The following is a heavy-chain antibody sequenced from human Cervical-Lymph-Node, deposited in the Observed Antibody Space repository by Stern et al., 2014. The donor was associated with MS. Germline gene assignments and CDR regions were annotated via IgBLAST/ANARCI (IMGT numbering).Heavy chain of an antibody. Sequence: QVQLVQSGAEVKKPGASLKVSCKASGYTFTSYYMHWVRQPPGQGIEWMGIINPSGGSTSYAQKFQGRVTMTQDTFTITVYMEVSSLRSEDTAVYYCASRGGQLDYWGQGTLVTVSS. CDR3: ASRGGQLDY. V-gene: IGHV1-46*03. CDR1: GYTFTSYY. CDR2: INPSGGST. J-gene: IGHJ4*02. D-gene: IGHD3-10*01.